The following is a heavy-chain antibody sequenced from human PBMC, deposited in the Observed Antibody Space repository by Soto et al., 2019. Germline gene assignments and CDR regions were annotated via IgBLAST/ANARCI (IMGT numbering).Heavy chain of an antibody. V-gene: IGHV3-66*01. Sequence: EVQLVESGGGLVQPGGSLRLSCAASGFTVSTKYMSWVRQAPGKGLEWVSVIYSGGSTFYADSVRGRFTISRDNSKNTVNLQMNSLRAEDTALYYCARDPGAADYWGQGTLVTVSS. J-gene: IGHJ4*02. CDR1: GFTVSTKY. D-gene: IGHD7-27*01. CDR3: ARDPGAADY. CDR2: IYSGGST.